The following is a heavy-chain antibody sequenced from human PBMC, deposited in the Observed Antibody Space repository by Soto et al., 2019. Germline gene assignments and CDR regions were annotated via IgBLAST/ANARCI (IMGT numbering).Heavy chain of an antibody. D-gene: IGHD3-3*01. CDR1: GGSISSGDYY. CDR3: DRVPRITIFRVVSAHKGGMDV. V-gene: IGHV4-30-4*01. J-gene: IGHJ6*02. Sequence: SETLSLTCTVSGGSISSGDYYWSWIRQPPGKGLEWCGNIYYAESTYDNPSLNSRVIISVDTSNNQFSLKLGSVTAANTAVYYSDRVPRITIFRVVSAHKGGMDVWGQRTTVTVSS. CDR2: IYYAEST.